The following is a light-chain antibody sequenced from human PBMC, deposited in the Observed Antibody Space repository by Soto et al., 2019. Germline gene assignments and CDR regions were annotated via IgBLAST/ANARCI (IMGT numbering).Light chain of an antibody. J-gene: IGLJ1*01. CDR3: QSYDSSLSVYV. V-gene: IGLV1-44*01. CDR1: ISNIGSKT. Sequence: QSALTQPPSASGTPGQGVTISCSGSISNIGSKTVKWYQRFPGTAPQLLIYSDDQRPSGVPDRFSGSKSGTSASLAITGLQAEDEADYYCQSYDSSLSVYVFGTGTKVTVL. CDR2: SDD.